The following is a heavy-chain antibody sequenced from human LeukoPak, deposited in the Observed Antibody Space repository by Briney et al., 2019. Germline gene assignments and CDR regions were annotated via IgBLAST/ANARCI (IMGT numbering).Heavy chain of an antibody. CDR3: AKDREQWMVRFYFDD. J-gene: IGHJ4*02. V-gene: IGHV3-23*01. Sequence: PGGSLRLSCAASGFTFSSYAMSWVRQAPGKGLEWVSAISGSGGSTYYADSVKGRFTISRDNSKNTLYLQMNSLRAEDTAVYYCAKDREQWMVRFYFDDWGQGTLVTVYS. CDR2: ISGSGGST. CDR1: GFTFSSYA. D-gene: IGHD6-19*01.